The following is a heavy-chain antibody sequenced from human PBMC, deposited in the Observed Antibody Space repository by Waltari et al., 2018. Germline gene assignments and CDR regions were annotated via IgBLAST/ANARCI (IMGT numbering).Heavy chain of an antibody. D-gene: IGHD1-26*01. CDR1: GDPISRYY. J-gene: IGHJ4*02. CDR2: IYYSGST. V-gene: IGHV4-59*01. CDR3: ARERVGSGSYYFDY. Sequence: QVQLQESGPGLVKPSETLSLTCTVSGDPISRYYWSWIRQPPGKGLEGIGYIYYSGSTTTNPSPKIRVTISVDTSKTQFSLKLNSVTAADTAVYFCARERVGSGSYYFDYWGQGTLVTVSS.